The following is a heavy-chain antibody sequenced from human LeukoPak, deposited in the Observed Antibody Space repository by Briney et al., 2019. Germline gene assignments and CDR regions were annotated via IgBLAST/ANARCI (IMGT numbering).Heavy chain of an antibody. V-gene: IGHV4-39*01. D-gene: IGHD1-26*01. CDR3: ARLTSGDSGTYHNYFDS. Sequence: PSETLSLTCTVSGGSISSSSSYWDWIRQPPGKGLEWIGNVYYSGNTYYNPSLKSRVTISVDTSKNQFSLKLGSVTAADTAVYYCARLTSGDSGTYHNYFDSWGQGTLVTVSS. CDR1: GGSISSSSSY. J-gene: IGHJ4*02. CDR2: VYYSGNT.